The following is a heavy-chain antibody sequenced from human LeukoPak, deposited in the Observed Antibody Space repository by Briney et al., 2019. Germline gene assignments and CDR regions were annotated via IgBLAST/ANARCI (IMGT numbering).Heavy chain of an antibody. CDR1: GFTFSSYS. Sequence: PGGSLRLSCAASGFTFSSYSMNWVRQAPGKGLEWVSSISSSSSYIYYADSVKGRFTISRDNSKNTLYLQMNSLRAEDTAVYYCAKDGLKLELDAFDIWGQGTMVTVSS. J-gene: IGHJ3*02. D-gene: IGHD1-7*01. CDR2: ISSSSSYI. V-gene: IGHV3-21*01. CDR3: AKDGLKLELDAFDI.